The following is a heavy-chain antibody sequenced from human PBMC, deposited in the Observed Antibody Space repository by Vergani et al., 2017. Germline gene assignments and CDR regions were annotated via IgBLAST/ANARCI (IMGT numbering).Heavy chain of an antibody. Sequence: QITLKESGPTQVKPTQTLTLTCTFSGFSATTSEMCVSWIRQPPGKALEWLALIDWNDNKYFNTSLKTRLTISKDASKNQVVLTMTNMDPVDTATYYCARIRRRGRSGYDIFDFWGQGILVTVAS. J-gene: IGHJ4*02. CDR3: ARIRRRGRSGYDIFDF. V-gene: IGHV2-70*12. D-gene: IGHD5-12*01. CDR2: IDWNDNK. CDR1: GFSATTSEMC.